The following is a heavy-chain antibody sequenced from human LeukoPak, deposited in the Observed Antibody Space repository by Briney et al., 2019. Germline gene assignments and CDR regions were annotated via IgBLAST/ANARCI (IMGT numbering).Heavy chain of an antibody. CDR1: GFTFSSCG. CDR3: ARVGGYQTIGWYYYYYYGIDV. CDR2: IWYDGSNK. Sequence: GSLRLSCAASGFTFSSCGMHWVRQAPGKGLEWVAVIWYDGSNKYYADSVKGRFTISRDNSKNTLYLQMNSLRAEDTAVYYCARVGGYQTIGWYYYYYYGIDVWGQGTTVTVSS. D-gene: IGHD3-22*01. V-gene: IGHV3-33*01. J-gene: IGHJ6*02.